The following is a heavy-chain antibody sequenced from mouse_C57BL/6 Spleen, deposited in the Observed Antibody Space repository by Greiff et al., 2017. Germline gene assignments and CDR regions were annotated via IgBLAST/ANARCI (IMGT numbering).Heavy chain of an antibody. CDR3: ARLGNYYGSSDYAMDY. CDR2: LNPYNGGT. J-gene: IGHJ4*01. D-gene: IGHD1-1*01. Sequence: EVQLQQSGPVLVKPGASVKMSCKASGYTFTDYYMNWVKQSHGKSLEWIGVLNPYNGGTSYNQKFKGKATLTVDKSSSTAYMELNSLTSEDSAVYYCARLGNYYGSSDYAMDYWGQGTSVTVSS. CDR1: GYTFTDYY. V-gene: IGHV1-19*01.